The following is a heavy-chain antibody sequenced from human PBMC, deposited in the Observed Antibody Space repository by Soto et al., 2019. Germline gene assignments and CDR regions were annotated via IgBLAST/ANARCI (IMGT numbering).Heavy chain of an antibody. J-gene: IGHJ5*02. Sequence: SETLSLTCSVSGDYIHVGGYYWTWIRQRPGKGLEWMGYIYYTGKTYYNPSLESRLTMSVDRSKNQFSLRLTSVTAADTAVYFCGRDLTSHANCNDPWGQGTPVTVSP. V-gene: IGHV4-30-4*01. CDR1: GDYIHVGGYY. CDR3: GRDLTSHANCNDP. D-gene: IGHD2-2*01. CDR2: IYYTGKT.